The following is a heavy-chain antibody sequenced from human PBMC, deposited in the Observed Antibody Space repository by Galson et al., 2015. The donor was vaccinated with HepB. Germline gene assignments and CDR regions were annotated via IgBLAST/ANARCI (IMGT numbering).Heavy chain of an antibody. CDR2: ISSSGSTI. CDR3: ARERDVDTAMVGWFDP. Sequence: SLRLSCAASGFTFSSYEMNWVRQAPGKGLEWVSYISSSGSTIYYADSVKGRFTISRDNAKNSLYLQMNSLRAEDTAVYYCARERDVDTAMVGWFDPWGQGTLVTVSS. J-gene: IGHJ5*02. V-gene: IGHV3-48*03. CDR1: GFTFSSYE. D-gene: IGHD5-18*01.